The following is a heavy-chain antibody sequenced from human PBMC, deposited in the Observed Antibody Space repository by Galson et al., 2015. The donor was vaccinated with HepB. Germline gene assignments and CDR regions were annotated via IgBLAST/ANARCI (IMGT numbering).Heavy chain of an antibody. Sequence: SLRLSCAASGFTFSSYSMHWVRQAPGKGLEWVSSISSSSSYIYYADSVKGRFTISRDNAKNSLYLQMNSLRAEDTAVYYCASDNTGYSSGWGFDYWGQGTLVTVSS. D-gene: IGHD6-19*01. CDR2: ISSSSSYI. CDR1: GFTFSSYS. V-gene: IGHV3-21*01. J-gene: IGHJ4*02. CDR3: ASDNTGYSSGWGFDY.